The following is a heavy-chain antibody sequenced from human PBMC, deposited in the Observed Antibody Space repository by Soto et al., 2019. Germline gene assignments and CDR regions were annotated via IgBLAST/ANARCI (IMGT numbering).Heavy chain of an antibody. J-gene: IGHJ6*02. CDR1: GGSFSGYY. CDR3: ARGLGAAAFYYYYYYGMDV. D-gene: IGHD6-13*01. V-gene: IGHV4-34*01. Sequence: SEILSLTCAVYGGSFSGYYRRWIRQPPGKGQEWIGEINHSGSTNYNPSLKSRVTMSVDTSKNQFSLKLSSVTAADTAVYYCARGLGAAAFYYYYYYGMDVWGQGTTVTVSS. CDR2: INHSGST.